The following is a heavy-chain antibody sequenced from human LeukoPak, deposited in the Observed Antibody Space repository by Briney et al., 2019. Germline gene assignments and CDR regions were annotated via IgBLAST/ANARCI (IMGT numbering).Heavy chain of an antibody. D-gene: IGHD3-10*01. Sequence: GASVKVSCKASGYIFTGYYIHWARQTRGQGLAWMGRIIPILGIANYAQKFQGRVTITADKSTSTAYMELSSLSSEDTAVYYCARDPGNRLWFGESYYYYGMDVRGQGTTVTVSS. J-gene: IGHJ6*02. CDR1: GYIFTGYY. V-gene: IGHV1-69*04. CDR2: IIPILGIA. CDR3: ARDPGNRLWFGESYYYYGMDV.